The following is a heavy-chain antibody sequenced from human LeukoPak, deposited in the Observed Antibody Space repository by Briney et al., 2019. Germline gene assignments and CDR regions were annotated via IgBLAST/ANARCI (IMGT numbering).Heavy chain of an antibody. CDR2: ISTYNGNT. Sequence: ASVKVSCKASGYSFTSYGINWVRQAPGQGLEWMGWISTYNGNTNYAQRLQGRVTMTTDTSTSTAYIELRSLTADDTAVYYCARVPSGGPFDYWGQGTLVTVSS. V-gene: IGHV1-18*01. D-gene: IGHD2-15*01. CDR1: GYSFTSYG. J-gene: IGHJ4*02. CDR3: ARVPSGGPFDY.